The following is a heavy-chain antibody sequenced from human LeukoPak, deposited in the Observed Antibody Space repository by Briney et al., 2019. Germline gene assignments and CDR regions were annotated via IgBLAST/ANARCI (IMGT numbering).Heavy chain of an antibody. CDR2: IYYSRST. CDR3: ARDQRRAIFGVVNGWFDP. Sequence: SETLSLTCTVSVGSHSIYYWSCIPDPPGEGLECIVDIYYSRSTNYNSSLPSRVTKSVDPSKNPFSLKLSSVTAADPAVYYCARDQRRAIFGVVNGWFDPWGQGTLVTVSS. D-gene: IGHD3-3*01. J-gene: IGHJ5*02. CDR1: VGSHSIYY. V-gene: IGHV4-59*01.